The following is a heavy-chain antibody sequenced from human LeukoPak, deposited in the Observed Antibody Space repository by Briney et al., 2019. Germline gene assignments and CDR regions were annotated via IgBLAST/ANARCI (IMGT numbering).Heavy chain of an antibody. CDR2: IYYSGTT. Sequence: PSETLSLTCTVSGGFIDICYWGWIRQPPGKGLEWIAYIYYSGTTNYNPSLKSRVTISADTSKNQISLKLSSVSAADTAVYYCAIHRASNHWFDLLGQRILVSVSS. D-gene: IGHD3-10*01. J-gene: IGHJ5*02. V-gene: IGHV4-59*08. CDR1: GGFIDICY. CDR3: AIHRASNHWFDL.